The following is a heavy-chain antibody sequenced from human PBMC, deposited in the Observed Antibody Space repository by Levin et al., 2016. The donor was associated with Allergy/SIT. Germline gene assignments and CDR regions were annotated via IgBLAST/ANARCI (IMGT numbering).Heavy chain of an antibody. CDR2: ISSSGSTI. CDR3: ARDYSSGWYGVY. CDR1: GFTFSDYY. Sequence: GESLKISCAASGFTFSDYYMSWIRQAPGKGLEWVSYISSSGSTIYYADSVKGRFAISRDNAKNSLYLQMNSLRAEDTAVYYCARDYSSGWYGVYWGQGTLVTVSS. V-gene: IGHV3-11*01. J-gene: IGHJ4*02. D-gene: IGHD6-19*01.